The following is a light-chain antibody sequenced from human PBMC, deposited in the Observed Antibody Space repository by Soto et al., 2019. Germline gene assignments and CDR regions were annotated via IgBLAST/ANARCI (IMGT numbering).Light chain of an antibody. CDR1: QSVSSNS. V-gene: IGKV3-20*01. CDR3: QQYDYSPPVT. Sequence: EIVLTQSPGTLSLSPGERATLSCRASQSVSSNSLAWYQQKSGQAPRLLIYATSSRATGIPDRFSGSGSGTDFTLTISRLEPEDFAVYYCQQYDYSPPVTFGQGTRLEIK. J-gene: IGKJ5*01. CDR2: ATS.